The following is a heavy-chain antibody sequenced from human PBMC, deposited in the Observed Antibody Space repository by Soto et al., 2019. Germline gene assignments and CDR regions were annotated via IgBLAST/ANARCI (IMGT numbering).Heavy chain of an antibody. D-gene: IGHD3-22*01. CDR1: GYSISSGYY. Sequence: TWETLSLTCAVSGYSISSGYYWGWIRQPPGKGLEWIGSIYHSGSTYYNPSLKSRVTISVDMSKNQFSLKLSSVTAADTAVYYCARVDPYYYDSSGPRGWFDPWGQGTLVTVSS. CDR3: ARVDPYYYDSSGPRGWFDP. CDR2: IYHSGST. J-gene: IGHJ5*02. V-gene: IGHV4-38-2*01.